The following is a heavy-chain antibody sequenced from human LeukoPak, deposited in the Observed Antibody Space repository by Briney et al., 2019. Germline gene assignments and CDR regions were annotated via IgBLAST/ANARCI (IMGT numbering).Heavy chain of an antibody. J-gene: IGHJ3*01. Sequence: TVKVSCKASGFTFTSSAMQWVRQARGQRLEWIGWIVVGRGNTNYPQQFHERDTITRDMSTTTAYMVLSSLRSEDTAMYYCAADRDYYGSGGEAFDLWGQGTMVAVCS. V-gene: IGHV1-58*02. CDR3: AADRDYYGSGGEAFDL. CDR2: IVVGRGNT. CDR1: GFTFTSSA. D-gene: IGHD3-10*01.